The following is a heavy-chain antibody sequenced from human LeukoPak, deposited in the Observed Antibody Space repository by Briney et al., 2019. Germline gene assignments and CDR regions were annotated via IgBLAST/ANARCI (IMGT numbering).Heavy chain of an antibody. D-gene: IGHD2-15*01. V-gene: IGHV4-4*02. J-gene: IGHJ5*02. Sequence: NPSGTLSLTCAVSGDSISSSNWWNWVRHSPDKGLEWIGEIYPSGSPNYNPSLKGRVTISLDKSKNQFSLKLSSLTATDTAVYYCARGPPPYCSGGICHSRWLDPWGQGTLVTVSS. CDR2: IYPSGSP. CDR3: ARGPPPYCSGGICHSRWLDP. CDR1: GDSISSSNW.